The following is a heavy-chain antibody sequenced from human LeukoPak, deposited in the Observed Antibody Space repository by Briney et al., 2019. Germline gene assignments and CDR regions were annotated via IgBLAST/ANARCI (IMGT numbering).Heavy chain of an antibody. CDR2: IKQDGNEK. J-gene: IGHJ4*02. V-gene: IGHV3-7*03. CDR3: ARGQRRSAVATISHGY. Sequence: PGGSLRLSCAASGFTFSSYWMTWVRQAPGKGLEWVANIKQDGNEKYYVDSVKGRFTISRDNAKNSLYLQMNSLRSEDTAVYYCARGQRRSAVATISHGYWGQGTLVTVSS. CDR1: GFTFSSYW. D-gene: IGHD5-24*01.